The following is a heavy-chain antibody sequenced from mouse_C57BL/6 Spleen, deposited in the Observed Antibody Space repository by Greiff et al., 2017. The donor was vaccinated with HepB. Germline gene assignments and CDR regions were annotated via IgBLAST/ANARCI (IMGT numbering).Heavy chain of an antibody. CDR2: IRLKSDNYAT. D-gene: IGHD2-5*01. J-gene: IGHJ2*01. Sequence: EVKLVESGGGLVQPGGSMKLSCVASGFTFSNYWMNWVRQSPEKGLEWVAQIRLKSDNYATHYAESVKGRFTISRDDYKSSVYLQLNNLRTEDTGIYCCTIYYRNYEEDYWGQGTTLTVSS. CDR3: TIYYRNYEEDY. CDR1: GFTFSNYW. V-gene: IGHV6-3*01.